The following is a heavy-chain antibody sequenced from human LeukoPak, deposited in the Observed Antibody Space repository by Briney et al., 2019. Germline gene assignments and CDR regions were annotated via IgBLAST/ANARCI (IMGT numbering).Heavy chain of an antibody. Sequence: PGGSLRLSCAASGFIFSAYGMSWVRPSPRKGLEWVSGVSGADGTTYYADSVKGRFTISRDNSKSTLYLQMNNLRAEDTAVYYCAKHWSYCSTTSCFFNYYYYYMDVWGKGTTVTVSS. J-gene: IGHJ6*03. CDR1: GFIFSAYG. CDR3: AKHWSYCSTTSCFFNYYYYYMDV. CDR2: VSGADGTT. V-gene: IGHV3-23*01. D-gene: IGHD2-2*01.